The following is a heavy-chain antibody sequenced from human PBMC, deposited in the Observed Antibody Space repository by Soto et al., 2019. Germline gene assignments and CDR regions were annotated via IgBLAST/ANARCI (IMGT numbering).Heavy chain of an antibody. J-gene: IGHJ4*02. D-gene: IGHD2-8*02. CDR1: GGSFSGYY. V-gene: IGHV4-34*01. Sequence: SETRSLTCAVYGGSFSGYYWTWIRQPPGTGLEWIGEINHSGSTNYNPSLKSRVTISVDTSKNQFSLKLTSVTAADAAVYYCARDKITGLFDYWGQGTLVTVSS. CDR2: INHSGST. CDR3: ARDKITGLFDY.